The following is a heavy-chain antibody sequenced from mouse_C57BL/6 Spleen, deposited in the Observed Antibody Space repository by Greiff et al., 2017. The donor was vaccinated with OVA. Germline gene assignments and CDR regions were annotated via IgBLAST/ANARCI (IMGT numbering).Heavy chain of an antibody. V-gene: IGHV1-72*01. CDR2: IDPNSGGT. CDR1: GYTFTSYW. Sequence: QVQLKQPGAELVKPGASVKLSCKASGYTFTSYWMHWVKQRPGRGLEWIGRIDPNSGGTKYNEKFKSKATLTVDKPSSTAYMQLSSLTSEDSAVYYCAREITYGYFDVWGTGTTVTVSS. D-gene: IGHD1-1*01. J-gene: IGHJ1*03. CDR3: AREITYGYFDV.